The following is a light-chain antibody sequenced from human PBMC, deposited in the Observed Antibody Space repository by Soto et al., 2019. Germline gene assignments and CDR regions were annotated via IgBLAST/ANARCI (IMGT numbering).Light chain of an antibody. CDR2: GTS. CDR1: QSVTSDY. CDR3: QQYSSSTLT. V-gene: IGKV3-20*01. J-gene: IGKJ4*01. Sequence: EIVLTQSPGTLSLSPGERATLSCRASQSVTSDYLAWYHQKPGQAPRILIYGTSNRATGVPDRFRGSVSGTDGTITISRLETEDVSLYYCQQYSSSTLTFGGGTKVDIK.